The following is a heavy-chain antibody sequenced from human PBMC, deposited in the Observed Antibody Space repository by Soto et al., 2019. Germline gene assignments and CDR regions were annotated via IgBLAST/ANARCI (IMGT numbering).Heavy chain of an antibody. Sequence: EVQLVESGGALVQPGGSLRLSCAASGFTFSDYWMHWVRQAPGKGLVWVSRINRDASTTGYADSVKGRFTLSRDNAKNTVYLQMNSLRAEDTAVYYCARVIKDHYAMDVWGQGTTVTVSS. CDR2: INRDASTT. CDR1: GFTFSDYW. J-gene: IGHJ6*02. V-gene: IGHV3-74*01. D-gene: IGHD3-22*01. CDR3: ARVIKDHYAMDV.